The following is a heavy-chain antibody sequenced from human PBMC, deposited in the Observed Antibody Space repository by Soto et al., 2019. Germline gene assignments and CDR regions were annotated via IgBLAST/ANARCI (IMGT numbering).Heavy chain of an antibody. CDR3: ARGHDYSNYRPLGP. CDR1: GFTFSSYS. V-gene: IGHV3-21*01. Sequence: EVQLVESGGGLVKPGGSLRLSCAASGFTFSSYSMNWVRQAPGKGLEWVSSISSSSSYIYYADSVKGRFTISRDNAKNSLYLQMNSLRAEDTAVYYCARGHDYSNYRPLGPWGQGTLVTVSS. CDR2: ISSSSSYI. J-gene: IGHJ5*02. D-gene: IGHD4-4*01.